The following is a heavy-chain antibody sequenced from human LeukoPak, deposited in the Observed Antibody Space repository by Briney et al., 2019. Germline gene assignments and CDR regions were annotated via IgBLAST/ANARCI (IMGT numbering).Heavy chain of an antibody. CDR2: IIPIFGTA. CDR3: ARAAVMTTVTTSFEH. Sequence: ASVKVSCKASGGTFSSYAISWVRQAPGQGLEWMGGIIPIFGTANYAQKFQGRVTITADESTSTAYVELSSLRSEDTAVYYCARAAVMTTVTTSFEHWGQGTLVTVSS. D-gene: IGHD4-17*01. CDR1: GGTFSSYA. J-gene: IGHJ1*01. V-gene: IGHV1-69*13.